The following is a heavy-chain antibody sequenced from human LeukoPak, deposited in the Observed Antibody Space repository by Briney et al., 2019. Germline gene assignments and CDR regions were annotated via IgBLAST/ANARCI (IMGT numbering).Heavy chain of an antibody. CDR3: AREGTDY. J-gene: IGHJ4*02. CDR2: IRPDGSDE. D-gene: IGHD1/OR15-1a*01. V-gene: IGHV3-7*01. CDR1: GFTFSSYW. Sequence: PGGSLRLFCVVSGFTFSSYWMSWVRQAPGKGLEWVANIRPDGSDEYYVDSVKGRFTISRDNAKNSLYLQMNSLRAEDTAVYYCAREGTDYWGQGTLVTVSS.